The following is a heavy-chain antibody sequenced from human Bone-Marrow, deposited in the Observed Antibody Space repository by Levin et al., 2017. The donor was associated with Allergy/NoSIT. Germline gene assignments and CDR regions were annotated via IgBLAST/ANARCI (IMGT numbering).Heavy chain of an antibody. V-gene: IGHV3-21*01. CDR3: ARDPPVDWGSYRPFDY. CDR1: GFTFSSYS. D-gene: IGHD3-16*02. Sequence: GGSLRLSCAASGFTFSSYSMNWVRQAPGKGLEWVSSISSSSSYIYYADSVKGRFTISRDNAKNSLYLQMNSLRAEDTAVYYCARDPPVDWGSYRPFDYWGQGTLVTVSS. J-gene: IGHJ4*02. CDR2: ISSSSSYI.